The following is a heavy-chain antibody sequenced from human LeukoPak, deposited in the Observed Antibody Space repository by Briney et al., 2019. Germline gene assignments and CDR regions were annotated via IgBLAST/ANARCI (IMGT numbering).Heavy chain of an antibody. CDR3: ARHPQPPYSSSPYFDY. D-gene: IGHD6-19*01. J-gene: IGHJ4*02. CDR2: ISYYGTT. CDR1: GGSLTSGSVN. V-gene: IGHV4-39*01. Sequence: PSETLSLTCTVSGGSLTSGSVNWGWIPPPPGKGLEWIVSISYYGTTYSNPSLRSRVTIYRYAPRKPVSLRLNSVAAADTAVHLCARHPQPPYSSSPYFDYWGQGTLLTVPS.